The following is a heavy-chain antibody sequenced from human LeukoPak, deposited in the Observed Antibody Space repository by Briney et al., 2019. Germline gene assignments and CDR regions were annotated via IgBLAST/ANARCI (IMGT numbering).Heavy chain of an antibody. CDR2: IYYSGST. J-gene: IGHJ5*02. Sequence: PSETLSLTCTVSGGSISSYYWSWIRQPPGKGLEWIGYIYYSGSTNYNPSLKSRVTISVDTSKNQFSLKLSSVTAADTAVYYRAREMNLGYCSGGSCYNWFDPWGQGTLVTVSS. D-gene: IGHD2-15*01. CDR3: AREMNLGYCSGGSCYNWFDP. CDR1: GGSISSYY. V-gene: IGHV4-59*01.